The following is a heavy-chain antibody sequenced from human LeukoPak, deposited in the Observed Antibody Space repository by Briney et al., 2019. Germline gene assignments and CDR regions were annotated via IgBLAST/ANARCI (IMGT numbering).Heavy chain of an antibody. V-gene: IGHV1-8*02. J-gene: IGHJ6*03. CDR2: MNLNSGNT. CDR3: ARGVYCSGGSCYFGQFYYYYMDV. Sequence: ASVKVSCKASGYTFTSYDINWVRQATGQGLEWMGWMNLNSGNTGYAQKFQGRVTMTRNTSISTAYMELSSLRSEDTAVYYCARGVYCSGGSCYFGQFYYYYMDVWGKGTTVTISS. D-gene: IGHD2-15*01. CDR1: GYTFTSYD.